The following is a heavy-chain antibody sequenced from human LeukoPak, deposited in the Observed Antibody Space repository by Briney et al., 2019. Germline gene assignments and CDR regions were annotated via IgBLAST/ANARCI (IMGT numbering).Heavy chain of an antibody. CDR2: INQSGDT. Sequence: SETLSLTCAVYGGSFSDYDWSWIRQPLGKGLEWIGEINQSGDTNCDPSLKSRVTMSIDTSKSQFSLNLRSVTAADTAVYYCARYVPVRTGTTRASFDYWGQGTLVTVSS. V-gene: IGHV4-34*01. J-gene: IGHJ4*02. CDR1: GGSFSDYD. D-gene: IGHD1-1*01. CDR3: ARYVPVRTGTTRASFDY.